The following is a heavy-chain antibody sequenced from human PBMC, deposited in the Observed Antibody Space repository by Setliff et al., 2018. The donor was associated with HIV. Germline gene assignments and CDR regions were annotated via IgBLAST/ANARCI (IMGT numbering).Heavy chain of an antibody. V-gene: IGHV4-4*08. CDR1: GGSISSHY. CDR2: IYTSGST. D-gene: IGHD1-7*01. Sequence: SETLSLTCTVSGGSISSHYWSWSRQPPGKGLEWIGHIYTSGSTNYNPSLKSRVTISVDTSKNQFSLKLSSVTAADTAVYYCARGDGTKYYYYYYMDVWGKGTTVTAP. CDR3: ARGDGTKYYYYYYMDV. J-gene: IGHJ6*03.